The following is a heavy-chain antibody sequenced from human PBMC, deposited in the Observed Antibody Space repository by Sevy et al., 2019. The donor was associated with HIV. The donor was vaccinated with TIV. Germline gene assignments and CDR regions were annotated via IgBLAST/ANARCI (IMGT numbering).Heavy chain of an antibody. CDR1: GVTTEDYG. J-gene: IGHJ4*02. V-gene: IGHV3-20*04. CDR3: VRAFSATYSAYFDY. Sequence: GGSLRLSCAGSGVTTEDYGMNWVRQVPGKGLEWVSGIYWNGGSTAYADSVKGRFTISRDNAKRSTYLQMNSLRVDDTALYYCVRAFSATYSAYFDYWGQGALVTVSS. D-gene: IGHD1-26*01. CDR2: IYWNGGST.